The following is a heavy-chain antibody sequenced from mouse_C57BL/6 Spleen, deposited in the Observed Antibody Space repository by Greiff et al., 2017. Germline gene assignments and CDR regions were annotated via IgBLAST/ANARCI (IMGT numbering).Heavy chain of an antibody. Sequence: QVQLQQPGAELVMPGASVKLSCKASGYTFTRYWMHWVKQRPGQGLAWIGEIDPSDSYTNYNQKFKGKSTLTVDKSSSTAYIQLSSLTSEYSAVYYCARSLKDYDGPTIVDWGQGTTLTVSS. CDR3: ARSLKDYDGPTIVD. CDR2: IDPSDSYT. V-gene: IGHV1-69*01. CDR1: GYTFTRYW. D-gene: IGHD2-5*01. J-gene: IGHJ2*01.